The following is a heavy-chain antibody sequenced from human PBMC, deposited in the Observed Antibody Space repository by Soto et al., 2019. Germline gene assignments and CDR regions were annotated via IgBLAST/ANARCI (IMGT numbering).Heavy chain of an antibody. CDR2: INHSGST. D-gene: IGHD6-13*01. V-gene: IGHV4-34*01. CDR3: ARVTVGRSSSWFAY. Sequence: QVQLQQWGAGLLKPSETLSLTCAVYGGSFSGYFWSWIRQPPGKGLEWIGEINHSGSTNYNPSLTSRVTISVDTSKNQFSLKLSSVTAADTASYYCARVTVGRSSSWFAYWGQGTLVTVSS. J-gene: IGHJ5*01. CDR1: GGSFSGYF.